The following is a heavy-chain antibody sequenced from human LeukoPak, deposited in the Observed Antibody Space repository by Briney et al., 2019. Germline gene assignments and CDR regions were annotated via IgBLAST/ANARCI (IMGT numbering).Heavy chain of an antibody. CDR3: ARFCLGGSCLNDY. D-gene: IGHD2-15*01. Sequence: GGSLRLSCAASGFTFSSYSMNWVRQAPGKGLEWVSSISSSSSYIYYADSVKGRFTISRDNAKNSLYLQMNSLRAEDTAVYYCARFCLGGSCLNDYWGQGTLVTVSS. CDR2: ISSSSSYI. CDR1: GFTFSSYS. J-gene: IGHJ4*02. V-gene: IGHV3-21*01.